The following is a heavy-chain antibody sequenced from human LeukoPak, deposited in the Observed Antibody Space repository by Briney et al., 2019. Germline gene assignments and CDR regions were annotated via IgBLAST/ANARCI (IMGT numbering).Heavy chain of an antibody. CDR1: GGSFSGYY. CDR3: ARVTQEYGDYVLLDY. V-gene: IGHV4-34*01. J-gene: IGHJ4*02. D-gene: IGHD4-17*01. CDR2: INHSGSI. Sequence: SETLSLTCAVFGGSFSGYYWSWIRQPPGKGLEWIGEINHSGSINYNSSLKSRVTISVDTSKNQFSLKLSSVTAADTAVYYCARVTQEYGDYVLLDYWGQGTLVTVSS.